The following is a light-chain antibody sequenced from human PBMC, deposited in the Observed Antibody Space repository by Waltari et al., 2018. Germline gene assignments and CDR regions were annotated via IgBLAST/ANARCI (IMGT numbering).Light chain of an antibody. CDR3: SAWDSSLSVHV. Sequence: TQPPSVSKGLRQTATLTCTGNSNNVGNQGAAWLQQHQGHPPKLLSYRNKNRPSGISERFSASRSGNTASLTITGLQPEDEADYYCSAWDSSLSVHVFGTGTKVTVL. CDR2: RNK. CDR1: SNNVGNQG. J-gene: IGLJ1*01. V-gene: IGLV10-54*04.